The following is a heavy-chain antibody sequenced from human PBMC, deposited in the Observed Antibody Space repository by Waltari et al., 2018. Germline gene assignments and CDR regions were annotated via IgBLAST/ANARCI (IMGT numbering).Heavy chain of an antibody. D-gene: IGHD6-6*01. Sequence: QVQLVESGGGVVQPGGSLRLSCAASGFTFSTYGMHWVRQAPGKGLGWVAFIRYDGSNKYYADSVKGRFTISRDNSKNTLYLQMNSLRAEDTAVYYCAKAMQLVPPSLDYWGQGTLVTVSS. CDR1: GFTFSTYG. J-gene: IGHJ4*02. V-gene: IGHV3-30*02. CDR3: AKAMQLVPPSLDY. CDR2: IRYDGSNK.